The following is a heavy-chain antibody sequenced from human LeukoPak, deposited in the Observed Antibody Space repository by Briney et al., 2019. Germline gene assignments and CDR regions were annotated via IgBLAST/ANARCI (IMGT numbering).Heavy chain of an antibody. CDR2: INPKSPGT. CDR1: GYSFTAYY. J-gene: IGHJ6*03. CDR3: ARDPAQSYYTDV. V-gene: IGHV1-2*02. Sequence: ASVRVSCKASGYSFTAYYIHWVRQAPGQGLEWMGWINPKSPGTNYARNFLARVTMTRDTSISTAYMELSSPTSDDTAVYYCARDPAQSYYTDVWGIGTTVTVSS.